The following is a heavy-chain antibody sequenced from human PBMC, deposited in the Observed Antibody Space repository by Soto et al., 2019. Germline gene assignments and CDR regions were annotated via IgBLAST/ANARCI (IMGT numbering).Heavy chain of an antibody. J-gene: IGHJ6*01. CDR1: GFTFKNYG. V-gene: IGHV3-33*01. CDR3: ARGNGNYYYDMDV. Sequence: QVQLVESGGGVVQPGRSLRLSCAASGFTFKNYGMHWVRQAPGKGLEWVAVIWYDGSDKYYEDSVKGRFTISRDNSKNTLYLQMNSLTDDDTAVYYCARGNGNYYYDMDVW. CDR2: IWYDGSDK. D-gene: IGHD1-26*01.